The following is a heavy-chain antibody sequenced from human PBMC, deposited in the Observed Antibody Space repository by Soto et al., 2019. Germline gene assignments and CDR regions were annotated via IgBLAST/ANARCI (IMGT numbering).Heavy chain of an antibody. D-gene: IGHD2-15*01. CDR2: IYPGDSDT. CDR1: GYSFTSYW. J-gene: IGHJ6*02. CDR3: ARHLIAYCSGGSCYSSSDYYYYGMDV. V-gene: IGHV5-51*01. Sequence: GESLKISCKGSGYSFTSYWIGWVRQMPGKGLEWMGIIYPGDSDTRYSPSFQGQVTISADKSISTAYLQWSSLKASDTAMYYCARHLIAYCSGGSCYSSSDYYYYGMDVWGQGTTVTVSS.